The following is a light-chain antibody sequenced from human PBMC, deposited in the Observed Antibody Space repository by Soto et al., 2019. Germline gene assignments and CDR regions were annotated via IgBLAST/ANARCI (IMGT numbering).Light chain of an antibody. J-gene: IGKJ3*01. CDR3: HQYGSSPT. V-gene: IGKV3-20*01. CDR1: RSVWNNY. Sequence: EIVLTQSPGTLSLSPGEGATLSCRASRSVWNNYLAWYRQKPGQTPSLLIYGASSRATGIPDRFSGSGSGTDFTLTISRLEPEDFAVYFCHQYGSSPTFGPGTKVEIK. CDR2: GAS.